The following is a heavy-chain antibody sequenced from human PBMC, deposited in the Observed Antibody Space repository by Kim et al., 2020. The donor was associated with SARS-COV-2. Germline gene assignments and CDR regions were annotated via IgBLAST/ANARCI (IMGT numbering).Heavy chain of an antibody. CDR3: ARETLYDFWDSGVDY. CDR2: ISSSGSTI. Sequence: GGSLRHSCAASGFTFSSYEMNWVRQAPGKGLEWVSYISSSGSTIYYADSVKGRFTISRDNAKNSLYLQMNSLRAEDTAVYYCARETLYDFWDSGVDYWGQGTLVTVSS. V-gene: IGHV3-48*03. D-gene: IGHD3-3*01. CDR1: GFTFSSYE. J-gene: IGHJ4*02.